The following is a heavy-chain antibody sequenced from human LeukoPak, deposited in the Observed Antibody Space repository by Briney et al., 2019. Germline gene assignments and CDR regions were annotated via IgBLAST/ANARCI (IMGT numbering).Heavy chain of an antibody. J-gene: IGHJ4*02. D-gene: IGHD3-10*01. CDR1: GFTFSSYA. V-gene: IGHV3-74*01. Sequence: PGGSLRLSCAAPGFTFSSYAMHWVRQAPGKGLVWVSRISSEGSNTTYADSVKGRFTVSRDNAKNILYLQMNSLRAEDTAVYFCARAGRSGSGTHIPDWGQGTLVTVSS. CDR2: ISSEGSNT. CDR3: ARAGRSGSGTHIPD.